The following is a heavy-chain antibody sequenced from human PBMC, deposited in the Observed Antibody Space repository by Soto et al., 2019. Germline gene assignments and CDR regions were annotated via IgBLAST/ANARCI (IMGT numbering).Heavy chain of an antibody. CDR1: GGSISSGPYY. CDR2: IYYSGST. Sequence: QVQLQESGPGLVKPSQTLSLTCTVSGGSISSGPYYWSWIRQVPGKGLEWIGYIYYSGSTDYNPTRTRRPTISLDTSKTQFSLKLCSVTAADTAVYYCASDKGGELLKGSGMDVWGQGTTVTVSS. CDR3: ASDKGGELLKGSGMDV. J-gene: IGHJ6*02. V-gene: IGHV4-31*03. D-gene: IGHD3-10*01.